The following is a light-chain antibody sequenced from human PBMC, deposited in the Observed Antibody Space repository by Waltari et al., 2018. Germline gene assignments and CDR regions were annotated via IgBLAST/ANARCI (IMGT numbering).Light chain of an antibody. Sequence: DIQMTRSPSSLSASVGDRVTITYRASQSISSYLNWYQQKPGKAPKLLIYAAPSLQSGVPSRFSGSGSRTDFNITISSLQPEDFATYYCQQSYSTPLPTFGQGTKVEIK. CDR3: QQSYSTPLPT. J-gene: IGKJ1*01. CDR1: QSISSY. V-gene: IGKV1-39*01. CDR2: AAP.